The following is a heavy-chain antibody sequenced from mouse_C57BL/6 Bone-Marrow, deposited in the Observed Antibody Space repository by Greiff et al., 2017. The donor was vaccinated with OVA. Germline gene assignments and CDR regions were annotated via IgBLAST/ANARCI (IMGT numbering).Heavy chain of an antibody. V-gene: IGHV12-3*01. D-gene: IGHD4-1*01. CDR1: GFPITSGYY. Sequence: VKLQESGPGLVKPSQSLFLTCSITGFPITSGYYWIWIRQSPGKPLEWMGYITHSGETFYNPSLQSPISITRETSKNQFFLQLNSVTTEDTAMYYRAGDITGNYAMDYWGQGTSVTVSS. CDR3: AGDITGNYAMDY. CDR2: ITHSGET. J-gene: IGHJ4*01.